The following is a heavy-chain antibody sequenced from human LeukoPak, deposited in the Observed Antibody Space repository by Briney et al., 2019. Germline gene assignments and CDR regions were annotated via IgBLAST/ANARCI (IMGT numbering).Heavy chain of an antibody. CDR2: IRYDGSNK. CDR3: ARSGRRSSTSCRFDY. Sequence: GGSLRLSCAASGFTFSSYGMHWVRQAPGKGLEWVAFIRYDGSNKYYADSVKGRFTISRDNSKNTLYLQMNSLRAEDTAVYYCARSGRRSSTSCRFDYWGQGTLVTVSS. J-gene: IGHJ4*02. CDR1: GFTFSSYG. V-gene: IGHV3-30*02. D-gene: IGHD2-2*01.